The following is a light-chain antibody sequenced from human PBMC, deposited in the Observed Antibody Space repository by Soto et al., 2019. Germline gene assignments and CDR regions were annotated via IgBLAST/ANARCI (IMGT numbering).Light chain of an antibody. CDR1: QSVSSN. Sequence: DILMTQSPATLSVSLGDRATLSCRASQSVSSNLAWYQLKPGQAPRLLLYGASTRATGIPARLSGSGAGTEFTLPIRSLQSEDFAVYYCQQYNDWPTFGQGTKVDIK. V-gene: IGKV3-15*01. J-gene: IGKJ1*01. CDR2: GAS. CDR3: QQYNDWPT.